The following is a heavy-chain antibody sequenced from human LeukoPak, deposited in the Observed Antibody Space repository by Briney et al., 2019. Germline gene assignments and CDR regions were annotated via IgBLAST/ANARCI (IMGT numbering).Heavy chain of an antibody. CDR1: GYTFSRYY. Sequence: ASVKVSCKASGYTFSRYYMHWVRQAPGQGLEWMGIINASGGSTSYAQKFQGRVTMTRDTSTRIVYMELSSLRSEDTAVYYCARWGASGLALIYSYGMDVWGQGTTVTVSS. V-gene: IGHV1-46*01. D-gene: IGHD3/OR15-3a*01. J-gene: IGHJ6*02. CDR3: ARWGASGLALIYSYGMDV. CDR2: INASGGST.